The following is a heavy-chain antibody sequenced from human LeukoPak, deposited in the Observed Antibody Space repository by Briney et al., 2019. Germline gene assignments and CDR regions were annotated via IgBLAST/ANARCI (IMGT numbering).Heavy chain of an antibody. V-gene: IGHV1-46*01. CDR1: GYSFTNYY. CDR3: ARDMTTVVTQYFDY. J-gene: IGHJ4*02. D-gene: IGHD4-23*01. Sequence: ASVKVSCKASGYSFTNYYLHWVRQAPGQGFEWMGIINPGGGTTTYAQKFQGRVTMTRDTSTSTVYMELSSLRSEDTAVYYCARDMTTVVTQYFDYWGQGTLVTVSS. CDR2: INPGGGTT.